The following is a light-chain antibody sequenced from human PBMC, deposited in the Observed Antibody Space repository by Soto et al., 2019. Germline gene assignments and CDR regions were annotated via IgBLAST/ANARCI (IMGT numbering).Light chain of an antibody. CDR1: SSDVGGYNS. CDR2: EGS. J-gene: IGLJ2*01. CDR3: SSYTTSSTL. V-gene: IGLV2-14*01. Sequence: QPASVSGSPGQSITISCTATSSDVGGYNSVSWYQQHPGKAPKLMIYEGSKRPSGVSNRFSGSKSGNTASLTISGLQPEDEADYYCSSYTTSSTLFGGGTKLTVL.